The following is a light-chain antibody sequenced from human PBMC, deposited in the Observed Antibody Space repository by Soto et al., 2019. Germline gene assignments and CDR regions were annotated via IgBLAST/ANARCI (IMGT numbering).Light chain of an antibody. CDR3: SSFTSRTTLI. Sequence: QSALTQPASVSGSPGQSITISCTGTSSDIGGYNYVSWYQQLPGKAPRLMIYDVSNRPSGVSNRFSGSKSGNTAALTISGLQAEDEADYYCSSFTSRTTLIFGGGTKRTVL. J-gene: IGLJ2*01. CDR1: SSDIGGYNY. V-gene: IGLV2-14*03. CDR2: DVS.